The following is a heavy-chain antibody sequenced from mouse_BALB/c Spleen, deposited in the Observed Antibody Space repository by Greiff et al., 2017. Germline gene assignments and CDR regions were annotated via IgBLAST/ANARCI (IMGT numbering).Heavy chain of an antibody. V-gene: IGHV1-7*01. J-gene: IGHJ3*01. D-gene: IGHD2-4*01. CDR3: ARGRDYDGPWFAY. Sequence: VQLQESGAELAKPGASVKMSCKASGYTFTSYWMHWVKQRPGQGLEWIGYINPSTGYTEYNQKFKDKATLTADKSSSTAYMQLSSLTSEDSAVYYCARGRDYDGPWFAYWGQGTLVTVSA. CDR1: GYTFTSYW. CDR2: INPSTGYT.